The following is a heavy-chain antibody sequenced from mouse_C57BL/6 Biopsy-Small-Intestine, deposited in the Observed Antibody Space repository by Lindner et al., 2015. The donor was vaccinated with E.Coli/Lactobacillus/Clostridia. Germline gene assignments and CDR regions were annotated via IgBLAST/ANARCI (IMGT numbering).Heavy chain of an antibody. CDR2: IYPGNDNT. D-gene: IGHD4-1*02. J-gene: IGHJ2*01. Sequence: VQLQESGPELAKPGASVKLSCKASGYTFTNYDINWVIQRPGQGLEWIGWIYPGNDNTKYNEKFKDKATLTVDTSSSTAYMELHSLTYEDSAVYFCARWGLNWHFFDYWGQGTTLTVSS. V-gene: IGHV1-85*01. CDR3: ARWGLNWHFFDY. CDR1: GYTFTNYD.